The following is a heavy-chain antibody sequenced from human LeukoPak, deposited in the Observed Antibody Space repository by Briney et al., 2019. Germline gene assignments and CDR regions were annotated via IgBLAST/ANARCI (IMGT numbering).Heavy chain of an antibody. D-gene: IGHD4-17*01. CDR2: INSDGSST. CDR3: ARSSTTDY. Sequence: GGSLRLSCAASGNYWMHWVRQAPGKGLVWVSRINSDGSSTSYADSVKGRFTISRDNAKNTLYLQMNSLRAEDTAVYYCARSSTTDYWGQGTLVTVSS. J-gene: IGHJ4*02. CDR1: GNYW. V-gene: IGHV3-74*01.